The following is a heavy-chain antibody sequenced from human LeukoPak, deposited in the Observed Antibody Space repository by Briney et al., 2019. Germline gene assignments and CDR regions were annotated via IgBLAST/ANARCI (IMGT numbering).Heavy chain of an antibody. V-gene: IGHV3-23*01. Sequence: GGSLRLSCAVSGFTLSSYAMSWVRQAPGKGLGWVASISASGGSTKYADSEKGRFTISRDNSKNPVYLQMNTLRAEDTAVYYCAKVMKGSERLTMVRGVIIKTAGLYYMDVWGKGTTVTVSS. J-gene: IGHJ6*03. CDR2: ISASGGST. D-gene: IGHD3-10*01. CDR1: GFTLSSYA. CDR3: AKVMKGSERLTMVRGVIIKTAGLYYMDV.